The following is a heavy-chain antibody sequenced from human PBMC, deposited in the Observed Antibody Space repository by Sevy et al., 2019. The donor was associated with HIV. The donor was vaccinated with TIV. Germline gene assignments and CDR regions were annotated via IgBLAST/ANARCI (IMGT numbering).Heavy chain of an antibody. V-gene: IGHV3-21*01. D-gene: IGHD3-10*01. CDR3: ARVVGHVSGNYYKYHYDLDV. CDR2: ISSVSTYI. Sequence: GGSLRLSCAASGFSFNSYDMNWVRQAPGKGLEWVSSISSVSTYIYYADSVKGRFSISRDNAKKSLYLQMNSLRAEDTAVYYCARVVGHVSGNYYKYHYDLDVWGQGTTVTVSS. J-gene: IGHJ6*02. CDR1: GFSFNSYD.